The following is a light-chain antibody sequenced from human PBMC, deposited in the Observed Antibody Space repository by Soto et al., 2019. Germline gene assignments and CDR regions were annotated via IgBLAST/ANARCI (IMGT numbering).Light chain of an antibody. Sequence: QSVLTQPPSALGTPGQRVTISCSGSSSNIGSHSVNWYQQLPGTAPKLLIYSNNQRPSGVPDRFSGSKSGTSVSLAISGLQSEDEADYYCAAWEDSLNSVVLGGGTKLTVL. V-gene: IGLV1-44*01. CDR1: SSNIGSHS. J-gene: IGLJ2*01. CDR2: SNN. CDR3: AAWEDSLNSVV.